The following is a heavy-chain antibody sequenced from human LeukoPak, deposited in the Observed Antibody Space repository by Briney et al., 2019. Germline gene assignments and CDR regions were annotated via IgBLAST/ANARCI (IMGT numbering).Heavy chain of an antibody. V-gene: IGHV3-15*01. CDR3: TTCPGTTAFDY. CDR1: GFTFSNAW. Sequence: SGGSLRLSCAASGFTFSNAWMSWVRQAPGKGLEWVGRIKSKTDGGTTDYAAPVKGRFTISRDDSKNTLYLRMNSLKTEDTAVYYCTTCPGTTAFDYWGQGTLVTVSS. J-gene: IGHJ4*02. CDR2: IKSKTDGGTT. D-gene: IGHD1-1*01.